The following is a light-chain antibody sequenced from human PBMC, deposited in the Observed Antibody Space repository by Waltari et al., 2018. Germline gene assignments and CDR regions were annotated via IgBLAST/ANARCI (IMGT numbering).Light chain of an antibody. J-gene: IGLJ3*02. CDR3: SSYAGSNNLM. CDR1: SSDFGNYTY. V-gene: IGLV2-8*01. CDR2: EVT. Sequence: QSALPQPPSASGSPGQSVTISCTGTSSDFGNYTYVSWYQQHPGNAPTLMIYEVTERPSGVPDRFSGSKSGNAASLTVSGLQAEDEADYYCSSYAGSNNLMFGGGTKVTVL.